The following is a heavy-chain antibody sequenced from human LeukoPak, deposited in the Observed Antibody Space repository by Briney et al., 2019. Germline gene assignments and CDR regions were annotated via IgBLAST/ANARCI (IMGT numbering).Heavy chain of an antibody. V-gene: IGHV3-30*02. CDR3: ARDGVFGLIIIPVHYYYYMDV. Sequence: GGSLRLSCASSGFTFRTYGMHWVRQAPGKGLEWVTFIGYDGTKTDYIDSVKGRFTISRGNSMSTLYLQMTSLRAEDTAVYYCARDGVFGLIIIPVHYYYYMDVWGKGTTVTVSS. CDR2: IGYDGTKT. J-gene: IGHJ6*03. CDR1: GFTFRTYG. D-gene: IGHD3/OR15-3a*01.